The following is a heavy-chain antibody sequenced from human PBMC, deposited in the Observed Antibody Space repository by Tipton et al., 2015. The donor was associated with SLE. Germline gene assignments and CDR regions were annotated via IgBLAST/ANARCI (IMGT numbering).Heavy chain of an antibody. CDR1: GFIFSSHT. CDR2: ISDRDDST. J-gene: IGHJ4*02. CDR3: AKDLTVTGINHFDY. V-gene: IGHV3-23*01. D-gene: IGHD4-11*01. Sequence: SLRLSCAASGFIFSSHTMIWVRQAPGKVLEWVSSISDRDDSTYYADSVKGRFTISRDNSKNTLQLQMNNLRVEDTAVYYCAKDLTVTGINHFDYWGQGTLVTVSS.